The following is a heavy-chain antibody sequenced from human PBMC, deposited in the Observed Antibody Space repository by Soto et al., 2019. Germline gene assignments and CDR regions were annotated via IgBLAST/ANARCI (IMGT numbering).Heavy chain of an antibody. D-gene: IGHD6-6*01. CDR3: AIGGSIAARQGGY. CDR2: IIPIFGTA. CDR1: GGTFSSYA. V-gene: IGHV1-69*06. J-gene: IGHJ4*02. Sequence: EASVKVSCKASGGTFSSYAISWVRQAPGQGLEWMGGIIPIFGTANYAQKSQGRVTITADKSTSTAYMELSSLRSEDTAVYYCAIGGSIAARQGGYWGQGTLGTVSS.